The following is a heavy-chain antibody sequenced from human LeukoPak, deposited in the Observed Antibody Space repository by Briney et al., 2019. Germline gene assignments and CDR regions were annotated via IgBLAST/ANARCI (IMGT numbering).Heavy chain of an antibody. D-gene: IGHD3-22*01. V-gene: IGHV4-39*01. CDR2: IHYSRGT. Sequence: SETLSLTCTVSGASISSSRYYWAWIRQPPGRGLEWIGSIHYSRGTYYNPSLKSRVTISADTSKNQFSLKLSSVTAADTAVYYCARHGRDNSGYYEAYYFDYWGQGPLVTVSS. CDR3: ARHGRDNSGYYEAYYFDY. CDR1: GASISSSRYY. J-gene: IGHJ4*02.